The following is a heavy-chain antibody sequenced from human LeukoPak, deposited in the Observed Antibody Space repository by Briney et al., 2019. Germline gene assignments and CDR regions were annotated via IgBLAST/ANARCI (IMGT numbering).Heavy chain of an antibody. Sequence: PSETLSLTCAVSGYSISSGYYWGWIRQPPGKGPEWIGSIYHSGSTSYNPSLKSRVTISVDTSKNQFSLQLSSVTAADTAVYYCVRFDYWGQGTLVTVSS. V-gene: IGHV4-38-2*01. CDR3: VRFDY. CDR1: GYSISSGYY. J-gene: IGHJ4*02. CDR2: IYHSGST.